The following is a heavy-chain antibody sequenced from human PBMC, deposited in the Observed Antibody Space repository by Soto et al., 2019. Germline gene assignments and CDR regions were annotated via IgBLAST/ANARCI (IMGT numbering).Heavy chain of an antibody. CDR1: GGTFSSYA. Sequence: QVQLVQSGAEVKKPGSSVKVSCKASGGTFSSYAISWVRQAPGQGLEWMGGIIPIFGTANYAQKFQGRVTITADKSTSTAYMELSSLRSEYTAVYYCARDPGYGSGSYPIFDYWGQGTLVTVSS. CDR3: ARDPGYGSGSYPIFDY. CDR2: IIPIFGTA. D-gene: IGHD3-10*01. V-gene: IGHV1-69*06. J-gene: IGHJ4*02.